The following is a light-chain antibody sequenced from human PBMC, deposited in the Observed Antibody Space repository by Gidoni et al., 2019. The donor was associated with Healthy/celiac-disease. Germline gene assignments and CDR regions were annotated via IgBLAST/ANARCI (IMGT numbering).Light chain of an antibody. CDR3: QQSNSYHWT. V-gene: IGKV1-39*01. CDR1: QGISSY. CDR2: AAS. Sequence: DIQMPQPPSSLSASVGDRVTITCRASQGISSYLNWYQQKPGKAPKLLIYAASSLQSGVPSRFSGSGSGTDFTLTISSLQPEDFATYYCQQSNSYHWTFGQGTKVEIK. J-gene: IGKJ1*01.